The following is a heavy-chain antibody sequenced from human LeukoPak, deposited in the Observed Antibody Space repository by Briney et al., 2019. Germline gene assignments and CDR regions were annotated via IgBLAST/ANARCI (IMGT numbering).Heavy chain of an antibody. CDR3: ARDRATMVRRVRDYYYYGMDV. Sequence: PSETLSLTCTVSGGSISSYYWSWIRQPPGKGLEWIGYIYYSGSTNYNPSLKSRVTISVDTSKNQFSLKLSSVTAADTAVYYCARDRATMVRRVRDYYYYGMDVWGKGTTVTVSS. CDR2: IYYSGST. J-gene: IGHJ6*04. CDR1: GGSISSYY. V-gene: IGHV4-59*01. D-gene: IGHD3-10*01.